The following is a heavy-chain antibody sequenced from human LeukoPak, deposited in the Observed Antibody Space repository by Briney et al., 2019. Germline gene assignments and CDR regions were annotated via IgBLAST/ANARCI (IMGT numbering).Heavy chain of an antibody. D-gene: IGHD3-10*01. CDR1: GYTLTELS. CDR3: ATGSSNYYYMDV. CDR2: FDPEDGET. Sequence: ASVKVSCKVSGYTLTELSMHWVRQAPGKGPEWMGGFDPEDGETIYAQKFQGRVTMTEDTSTDTAYMELSSLRSEDTAVYYCATGSSNYYYMDVWGKGTTVTISS. J-gene: IGHJ6*03. V-gene: IGHV1-24*01.